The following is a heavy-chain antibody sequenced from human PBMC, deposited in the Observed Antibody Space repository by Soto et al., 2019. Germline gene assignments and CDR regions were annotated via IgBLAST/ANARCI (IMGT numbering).Heavy chain of an antibody. J-gene: IGHJ4*02. Sequence: GGSLRLSCAASGFTFSSYAMSWVRQAPGKGLEWVSAISGSGGSTYYADSVKGRFTISRDNSKNTLYLQMNSLRAEDTAVYYCAKDSGSQLGIHFTDFDYWGQGTLVTVSS. CDR1: GFTFSSYA. CDR3: AKDSGSQLGIHFTDFDY. CDR2: ISGSGGST. V-gene: IGHV3-23*01. D-gene: IGHD7-27*01.